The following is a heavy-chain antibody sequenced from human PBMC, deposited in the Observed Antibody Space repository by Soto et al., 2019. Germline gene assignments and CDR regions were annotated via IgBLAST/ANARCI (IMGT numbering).Heavy chain of an antibody. CDR2: IYSGGDT. CDR1: GFTVSSHY. V-gene: IGHV3-53*01. D-gene: IGHD1-1*01. CDR3: ARFHMPPGQLLK. J-gene: IGHJ4*02. Sequence: EVQLVQSGGGLIQPGGSLRLSCAASGFTVSSHYMSWVRQAPGKGLDWVSVIYSGGDTYYADSVKGRFTISRDNSKNTLYLQMNSLRAEETAVYYCARFHMPPGQLLKWGQGTLVTVSS.